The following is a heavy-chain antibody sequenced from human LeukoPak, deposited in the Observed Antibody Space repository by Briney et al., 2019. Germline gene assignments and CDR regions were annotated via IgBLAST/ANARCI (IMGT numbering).Heavy chain of an antibody. D-gene: IGHD1-20*01. Sequence: GASVKVSCKASGYTFTSYGISWVRQAPGQGLEWLGWISAYNGETAYAQKFQGRVTVTTDTSTSTAYMELRSLRSDDTAVYYCARGGNSYNWNWFDPWGQGTLVTVSS. CDR2: ISAYNGET. CDR3: ARGGNSYNWNWFDP. CDR1: GYTFTSYG. J-gene: IGHJ5*02. V-gene: IGHV1-18*01.